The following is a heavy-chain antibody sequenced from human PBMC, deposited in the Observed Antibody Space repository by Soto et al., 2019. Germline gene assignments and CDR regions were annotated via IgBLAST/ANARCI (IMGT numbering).Heavy chain of an antibody. J-gene: IGHJ4*02. CDR3: VKDDSSRQQLVPPFDY. CDR2: ISGSGGST. D-gene: IGHD6-13*01. CDR1: GFTFSSYA. Sequence: PGGSLRLSCAASGFTFSSYAMSWVRQAPGKGLEWVSAISGSGGSTYYADSVKGRFTISRDNSKNTLYLQMSSLRAEDTAVYYCVKDDSSRQQLVPPFDYWGQGTLVTVSS. V-gene: IGHV3-23*01.